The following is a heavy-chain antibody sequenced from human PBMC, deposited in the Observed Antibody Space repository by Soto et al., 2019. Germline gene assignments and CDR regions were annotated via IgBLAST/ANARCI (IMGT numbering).Heavy chain of an antibody. V-gene: IGHV1-69*13. J-gene: IGHJ6*02. CDR2: IIPIFGTA. Sequence: ASVKVSCKASGGTFSSYAISWVRQAPGQGLEWMGGIIPIFGTANYAQTFQGRVTITADESTSTAYMELSSLRSEDTAVYYCARAGYYGFNYGMDVWGQGTTVTVYS. D-gene: IGHD3-3*01. CDR3: ARAGYYGFNYGMDV. CDR1: GGTFSSYA.